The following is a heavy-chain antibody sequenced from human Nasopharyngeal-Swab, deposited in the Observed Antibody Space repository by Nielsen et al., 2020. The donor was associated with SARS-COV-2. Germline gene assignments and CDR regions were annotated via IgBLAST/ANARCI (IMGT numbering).Heavy chain of an antibody. CDR3: ASERSSRSGEGTFDY. CDR2: ISSSSSYI. CDR1: GFTISSYS. D-gene: IGHD3-16*01. Sequence: GESLKISCAASGFTISSYSMNWVRQAPGKGLEWVSSISSSSSYIYYADSAKGRFTISRDNAKNSLYLQMNSLRAEDTAVYYCASERSSRSGEGTFDYWGQGTLVTVSS. J-gene: IGHJ4*02. V-gene: IGHV3-21*01.